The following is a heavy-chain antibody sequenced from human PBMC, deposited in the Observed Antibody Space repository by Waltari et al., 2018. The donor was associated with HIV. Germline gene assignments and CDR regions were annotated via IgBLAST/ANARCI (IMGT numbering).Heavy chain of an antibody. CDR1: GFTSSTAW. J-gene: IGHJ4*02. Sequence: EVQLVESGGGLVKPGGSLRLSCAASGFTSSTAWMSWVRQAPGKGLEWVGRIKSKTDGGTTDYAAPVKGRFTISRDDSKNTLYLQMNSLKTEDTAVYYCTTSVVVTPIDYWGQGTLVTVSS. V-gene: IGHV3-15*01. D-gene: IGHD2-21*02. CDR2: IKSKTDGGTT. CDR3: TTSVVVTPIDY.